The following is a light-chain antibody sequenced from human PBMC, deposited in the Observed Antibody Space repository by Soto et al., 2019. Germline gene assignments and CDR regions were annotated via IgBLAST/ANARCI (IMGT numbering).Light chain of an antibody. CDR1: QSVGSNY. J-gene: IGKJ1*01. CDR2: GAS. V-gene: IGKV3-20*01. CDR3: QQYGTSPLT. Sequence: EIVLTQSPGTLSLSPGERATLYCRASQSVGSNYLAWYQQKPGQAPRVLIYGASSRATGIPDRFSGSGSGADFTLTINRLEPEDFAVYYCQQYGTSPLTFGQGTRVEIK.